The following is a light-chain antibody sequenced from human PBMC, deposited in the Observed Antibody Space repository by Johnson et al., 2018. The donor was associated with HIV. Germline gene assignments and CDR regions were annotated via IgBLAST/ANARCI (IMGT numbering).Light chain of an antibody. CDR3: ETWDSSLSGV. CDR1: SSNIGNNY. J-gene: IGLJ1*01. CDR2: ENN. V-gene: IGLV1-51*02. Sequence: QSVLTQSPSVSAAPGQKVTISCSGSSSNIGNNYVSWYQQLPGTAPKLLIYENNKRPSGIPDRFSGSQSGTSATLGITGLQTGDEADYYCETWDSSLSGVFGTGTKVTVL.